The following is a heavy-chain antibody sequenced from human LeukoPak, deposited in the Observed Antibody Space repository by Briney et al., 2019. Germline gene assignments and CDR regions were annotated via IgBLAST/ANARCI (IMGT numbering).Heavy chain of an antibody. CDR1: GVSISSYY. V-gene: IGHV4-4*07. J-gene: IGHJ4*02. CDR3: ASDSFYDSGGYFYY. D-gene: IGHD3-22*01. Sequence: SETLSLTCTFSGVSISSYYWSWIRQPAGKGLQWIGRISTSGNTDYNPSLKSRVTMSVDTSKNQFSLKLTSVTAADTAVYYCASDSFYDSGGYFYYWGQGTPVTVSS. CDR2: ISTSGNT.